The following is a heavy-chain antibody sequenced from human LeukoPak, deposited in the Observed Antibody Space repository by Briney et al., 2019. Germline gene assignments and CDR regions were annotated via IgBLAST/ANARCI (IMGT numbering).Heavy chain of an antibody. CDR2: IEEDGTRE. Sequence: GGSLRLSCAASGFTFSDYWMSWVRQAPGKGLEWVANIEEDGTREDYVDSVRGRFTVSRDNANNSVYLQMNSLRAEDTAVYYCVSQQLAPPWGQGTLVTVSS. V-gene: IGHV3-7*01. CDR1: GFTFSDYW. D-gene: IGHD5-24*01. CDR3: VSQQLAPP. J-gene: IGHJ5*02.